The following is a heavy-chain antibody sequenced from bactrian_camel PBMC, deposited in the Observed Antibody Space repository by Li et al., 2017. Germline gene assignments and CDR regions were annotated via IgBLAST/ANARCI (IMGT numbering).Heavy chain of an antibody. V-gene: IGHV3S1*01. CDR2: IATGSGNT. J-gene: IGHJ4*01. Sequence: VQLVESGGGSVQAGGSLRLSCAASGYTYNRNCMAWFRQAPGKEREGVARIATGSGNTYYADSVKGRFTISQDNAKNTVYLQMDSLKPEDTAVYYCAARQCSGSRFVLFWGQGTQVTVS. CDR1: GYTYNRNC. D-gene: IGHD2*01. CDR3: AARQCSGSRFVLF.